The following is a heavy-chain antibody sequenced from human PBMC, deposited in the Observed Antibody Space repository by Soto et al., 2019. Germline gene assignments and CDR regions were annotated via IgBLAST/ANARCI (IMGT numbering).Heavy chain of an antibody. CDR3: ARSEATALDF. CDR2: AHHSGRT. J-gene: IGHJ4*02. CDR1: GDSMSISNW. Sequence: PSETLSLTCTVSGDSMSISNWWNWVRQPPGKGLEWIGEAHHSGRTNYNPSLKSRVTISVDRSQNIFSLQLTSVTAADTAVYFCARSEATALDFWGQGILVTVSS. V-gene: IGHV4-4*02.